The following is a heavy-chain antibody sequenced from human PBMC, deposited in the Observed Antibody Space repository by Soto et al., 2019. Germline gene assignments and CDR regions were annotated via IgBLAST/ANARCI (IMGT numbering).Heavy chain of an antibody. D-gene: IGHD1-1*01. CDR3: AKTRTDGSWFGS. CDR1: GFSLSTSGMR. J-gene: IGHJ5*01. CDR2: IDWDGDK. V-gene: IGHV2-70*04. Sequence: SGPTLVNPTQTITLTCTFSGFSLSTSGMRVRWIRQPPGKALEWLARIDWDGDKFYSTSLRTRLTISKDTSKNQVVLTMTNLDPVDTGPYDCAKTRTDGSWFGSWGQGTLFTVSS.